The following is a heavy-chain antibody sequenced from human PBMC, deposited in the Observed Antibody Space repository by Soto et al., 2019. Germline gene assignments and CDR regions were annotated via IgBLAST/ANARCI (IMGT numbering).Heavy chain of an antibody. V-gene: IGHV3-21*01. J-gene: IGHJ4*02. CDR1: VFTFSDKS. D-gene: IGHD3-10*01. Sequence: LRLSXASSVFTFSDKSINWFLHSPLKWLEWVSSISSLNTYIYYADSVRGRFTISRDKAKNSLYLQMDSLRAEETAVYYCARGGFTMVRGVNKEEFESWGQGTLVT. CDR2: ISSLNTYI. CDR3: ARGGFTMVRGVNKEEFES.